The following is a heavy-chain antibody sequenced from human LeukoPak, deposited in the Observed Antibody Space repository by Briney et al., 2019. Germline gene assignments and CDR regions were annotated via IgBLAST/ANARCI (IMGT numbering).Heavy chain of an antibody. Sequence: GGSLRLSCAASGFTVSINYMSWVRQAPGKGLEWVSVIYSGGSTYYADSVKGRFTISRDNSKNTLYLQMNSLRAEDTAVYYCARDLATGYGMDVWGQGTTVTVSS. CDR2: IYSGGST. D-gene: IGHD5-12*01. CDR1: GFTVSINY. J-gene: IGHJ6*02. CDR3: ARDLATGYGMDV. V-gene: IGHV3-66*01.